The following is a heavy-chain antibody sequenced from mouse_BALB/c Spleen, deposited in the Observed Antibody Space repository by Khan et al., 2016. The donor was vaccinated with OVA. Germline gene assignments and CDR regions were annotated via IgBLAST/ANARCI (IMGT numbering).Heavy chain of an antibody. CDR1: GYTFTTYW. CDR3: ARRGLYGFFAY. J-gene: IGHJ3*01. CDR2: IDPSTGYT. V-gene: IGHV1-7*01. D-gene: IGHD2-2*01. Sequence: QVQLQQSGAELAKPGASVKMSCKASGYTFTTYWMHWVKQRPGQGLEWIGYIDPSTGYTEYNQKFKDKATLTTDKSSSTAYMQLSSLTSEDSAVSCYARRGLYGFFAYWGQGTLVTVSA.